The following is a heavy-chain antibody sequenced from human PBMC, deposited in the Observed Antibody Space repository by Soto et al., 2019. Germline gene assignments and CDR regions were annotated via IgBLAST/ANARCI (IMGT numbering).Heavy chain of an antibody. CDR1: GGSVTNSSYY. J-gene: IGHJ4*02. D-gene: IGHD4-4*01. Sequence: PSETLSLTCPVSGGSVTNSSYYWAWIRQSPGKGLEWRGSVYYRWRRYSKSSVKSRVTISVDTSKNQFSLNLNSVPASDTAVYFCVSPRTTVITQAYFNHRGPGDRVT. CDR3: VSPRTTVITQAYFNH. V-gene: IGHV4-39*01. CDR2: VYYRWRR.